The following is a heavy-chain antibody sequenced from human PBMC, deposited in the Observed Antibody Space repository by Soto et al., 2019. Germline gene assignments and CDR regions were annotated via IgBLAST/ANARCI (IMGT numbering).Heavy chain of an antibody. J-gene: IGHJ3*02. Sequence: SETFHLRVSGSVGSIGSGGYSWSWIRQPPGKGLEWIGYIYYGSTYYNPSLKSRVTISVDRSKNQFSLKLSSVTAADTAVYYCARTPDIWGQGTMVT. CDR1: VGSIGSGGYS. CDR3: ARTPDI. V-gene: IGHV4-30-2*01. CDR2: IYYGST.